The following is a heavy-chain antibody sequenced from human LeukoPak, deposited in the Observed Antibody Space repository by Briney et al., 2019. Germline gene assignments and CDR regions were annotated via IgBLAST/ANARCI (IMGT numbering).Heavy chain of an antibody. CDR2: IYYSGST. V-gene: IGHV4-59*01. CDR3: AREYWNDY. Sequence: SETLSLTCTVSGSSINGYYWSWIRQPPGKGLEWIGYIYYSGSTNYNPSLKSRVTISVDTSKNQFSLKLSSVTAADTAVYYCAREYWNDYWGQGSLVTVSS. D-gene: IGHD1-1*01. CDR1: GSSINGYY. J-gene: IGHJ4*02.